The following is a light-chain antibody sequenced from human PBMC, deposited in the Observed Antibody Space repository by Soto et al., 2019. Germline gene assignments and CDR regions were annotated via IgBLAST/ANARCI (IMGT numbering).Light chain of an antibody. CDR3: QQLKSYPIT. CDR1: QGINSD. Sequence: DIQLTQSPSFLSASIGDRVTITCRASQGINSDLAWYQQKPGKAPKLLIYDTSTLQRGVPLRFSGRGFGTEFTLTISRLQPEDFATYFCQQLKSYPITFGQGTRLDIK. J-gene: IGKJ5*01. V-gene: IGKV1-9*01. CDR2: DTS.